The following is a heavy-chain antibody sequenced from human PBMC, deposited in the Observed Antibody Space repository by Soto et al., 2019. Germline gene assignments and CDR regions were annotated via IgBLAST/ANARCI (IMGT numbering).Heavy chain of an antibody. CDR2: ISAYNGNT. V-gene: IGHV1-18*01. CDR1: GYTFTSYG. J-gene: IGHJ4*01. Sequence: GASVKVSCKASGYTFTSYGISWVRQAPVQGLEWMGWISAYNGNTNYAQKLQGRVTMTTETSRSTAYMELRSLRSDDTAVYYCARETRVVGYSGLLHVEYWGHGTLVTVSS. D-gene: IGHD1-26*01. CDR3: ARETRVVGYSGLLHVEY.